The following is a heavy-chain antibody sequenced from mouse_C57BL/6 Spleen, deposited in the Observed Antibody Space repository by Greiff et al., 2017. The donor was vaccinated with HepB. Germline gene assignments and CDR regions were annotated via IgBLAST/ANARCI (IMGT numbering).Heavy chain of an antibody. CDR1: GYSITSGYY. V-gene: IGHV3-6*01. CDR3: ARETSYGSSSDWYFDV. Sequence: EVKVEESGPGLVKPSQSLSLTCSVTGYSITSGYYWNWIRQFPGNKLEWMGYISYDGSNNYNPSLKNRISITRDTSKNQFFLKLNSVTTEDTATYYCARETSYGSSSDWYFDVWGTGTTVTVSS. J-gene: IGHJ1*03. D-gene: IGHD1-1*01. CDR2: ISYDGSN.